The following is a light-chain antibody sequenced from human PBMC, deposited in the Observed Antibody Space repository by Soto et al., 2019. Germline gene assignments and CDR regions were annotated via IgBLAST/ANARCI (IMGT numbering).Light chain of an antibody. V-gene: IGKV3-20*01. Sequence: EIALTQSPGTLSLSPGERATLSCRASQSVNSNYLAWYQQKPGQAPRLLMYETSTRATGIPARFSGSVSWTDFTLTISRLEPADYSVYFCQQFGTSPLWTFGQGTKVDIK. J-gene: IGKJ1*01. CDR2: ETS. CDR1: QSVNSNY. CDR3: QQFGTSPLWT.